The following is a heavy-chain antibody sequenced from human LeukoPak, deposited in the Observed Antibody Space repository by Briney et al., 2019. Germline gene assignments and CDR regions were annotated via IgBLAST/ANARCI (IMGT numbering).Heavy chain of an antibody. CDR1: GYTFTSYG. D-gene: IGHD4-17*01. Sequence: GASVKVSCTASGYTFTSYGVSGVRQAPGQGLEWMGWISAYNGNTNYAQKLQGRVTITTDTSTSTAYMELRSLRSDDTAVYYCATKDYGDYVEAFDIWGQGTMVTVSS. CDR3: ATKDYGDYVEAFDI. J-gene: IGHJ3*02. V-gene: IGHV1-18*01. CDR2: ISAYNGNT.